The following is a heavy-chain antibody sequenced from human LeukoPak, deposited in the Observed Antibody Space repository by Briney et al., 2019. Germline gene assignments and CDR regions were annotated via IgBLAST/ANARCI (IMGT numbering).Heavy chain of an antibody. CDR1: GGTFSSYT. V-gene: IGHV1-69*02. J-gene: IGHJ4*02. Sequence: GSSVKVSCKASGGTFSSYTISWVRQAPGQGLEWMGRIIPILGIANYAQKFRGRVTITADKSTSTAYMELSSLRSEDTAVYYCADHSSSWTFDYWGQGTLVTVSS. CDR3: ADHSSSWTFDY. CDR2: IIPILGIA. D-gene: IGHD6-13*01.